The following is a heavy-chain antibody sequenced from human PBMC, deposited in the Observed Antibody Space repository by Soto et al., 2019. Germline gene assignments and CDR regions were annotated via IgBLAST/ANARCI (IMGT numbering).Heavy chain of an antibody. CDR1: GFTFSRYW. CDR2: IKEDGSEK. D-gene: IGHD2-21*02. J-gene: IGHJ4*02. CDR3: ARDVDHLGVVTAIRPFDS. Sequence: GGSLRLSCAASGFTFSRYWMSWVRQAPGKGLEWVANIKEDGSEKYYVDFVKRRFTISRDNAKNSMYLQMNSLRVEDTAVYYCARDVDHLGVVTAIRPFDSWGQGTLVTVYS. V-gene: IGHV3-7*01.